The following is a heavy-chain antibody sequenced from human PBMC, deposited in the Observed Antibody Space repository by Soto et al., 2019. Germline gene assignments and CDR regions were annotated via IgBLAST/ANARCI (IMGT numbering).Heavy chain of an antibody. D-gene: IGHD4-4*01. CDR2: INPSGGST. CDR1: GYTFTSYY. V-gene: IGHV1-46*01. J-gene: IGHJ6*02. Sequence: ASVKVSCKASGYTFTSYYMHWVRQAPGQGLEWMGIINPSGGSTSYAQKFQGRVTMTRDTSTSTVYMELSSLRSEDTAVYYCARARLSHDYINYVHYHYYGMDVWGQGTTVTVSS. CDR3: ARARLSHDYINYVHYHYYGMDV.